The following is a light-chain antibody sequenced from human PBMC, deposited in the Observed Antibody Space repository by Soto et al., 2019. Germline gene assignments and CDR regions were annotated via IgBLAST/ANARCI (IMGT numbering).Light chain of an antibody. J-gene: IGKJ5*01. CDR3: QQYHDWPPVT. CDR1: QSVTGN. Sequence: EVVMTQSPATLSVSPGERATLSCRASQSVTGNLAWYQQKPGQAPRLLIYGASTRATGIPARFSGSGSGTEFTITISSLQSEDFAVYYCQQYHDWPPVTFGEGTRLEIK. CDR2: GAS. V-gene: IGKV3-15*01.